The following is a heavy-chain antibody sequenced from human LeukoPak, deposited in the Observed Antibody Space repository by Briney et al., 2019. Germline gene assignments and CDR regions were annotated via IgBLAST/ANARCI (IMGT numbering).Heavy chain of an antibody. CDR3: ARDAGNSGYGCDL. CDR1: GFTFDNYW. V-gene: IGHV3-48*01. CDR2: I. D-gene: IGHD5-12*01. J-gene: IGHJ5*02. Sequence: GGSLRLSCAASGFTFDNYWMSWIRQAPGKGLEWVSHIFYADSVKGRFTISRDNARNSLYLQMNNLRGEDTAIYYCARDAGNSGYGCDLWGQGTLVTVSS.